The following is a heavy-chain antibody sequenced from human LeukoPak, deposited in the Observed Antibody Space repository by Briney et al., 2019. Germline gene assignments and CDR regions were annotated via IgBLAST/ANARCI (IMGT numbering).Heavy chain of an antibody. CDR2: IYYSGST. CDR3: ASSVVTATWYFDL. V-gene: IGHV4-39*01. CDR1: GGSISSSSNY. Sequence: SETLSLTCTLSGGSISSSSNYWGWIRQPPGKGLEWIGSIYYSGSTYYNPSLKSRVTISVDTSKNQFSLKLSSVTAADTAVYYCASSVVTATWYFDLWGRGTLVTVSS. D-gene: IGHD2-21*02. J-gene: IGHJ2*01.